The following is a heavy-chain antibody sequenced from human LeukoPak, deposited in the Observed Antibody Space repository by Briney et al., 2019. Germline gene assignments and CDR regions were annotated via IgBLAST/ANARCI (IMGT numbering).Heavy chain of an antibody. Sequence: GGSLRLSCVASGFTVSSNYVSWVRQAPGKGLEWVSVIYSGGSTYYADSVKGRFTISRDNSKNTLYLQMNSLRAEDTAVYYCARDDANSGHDLWGQGTLVTVSS. CDR3: ARDDANSGHDL. CDR2: IYSGGST. D-gene: IGHD5-12*01. J-gene: IGHJ4*02. V-gene: IGHV3-53*01. CDR1: GFTVSSNY.